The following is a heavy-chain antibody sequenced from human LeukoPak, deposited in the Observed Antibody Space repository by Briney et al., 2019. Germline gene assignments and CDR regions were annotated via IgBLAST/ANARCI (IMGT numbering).Heavy chain of an antibody. D-gene: IGHD1-26*01. Sequence: SETLSLTCTVSGGSISSYYWSWIRQPPGKGLEWIGYIYYSGSTNYNPSLKSRVTISVDTSKNQFSLQPSSATAADTAVYYCARGPSAGSYWGQGTLVTVSS. CDR1: GGSISSYY. V-gene: IGHV4-59*01. J-gene: IGHJ4*02. CDR3: ARGPSAGSY. CDR2: IYYSGST.